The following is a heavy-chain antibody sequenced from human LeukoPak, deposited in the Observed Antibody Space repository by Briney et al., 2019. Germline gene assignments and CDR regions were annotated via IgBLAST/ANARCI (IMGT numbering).Heavy chain of an antibody. Sequence: SETLSLTCTVSGGSISSYYWSWIRQPPGKGLKWIGNIYYSGYTTYSPSLRSRVTISVDTSKNQFSLKLSSVTAADTAVYYCARGAAVAGTVPWGQGTLVTVSS. J-gene: IGHJ5*02. CDR1: GGSISSYY. D-gene: IGHD6-19*01. V-gene: IGHV4-59*01. CDR2: IYYSGYT. CDR3: ARGAAVAGTVP.